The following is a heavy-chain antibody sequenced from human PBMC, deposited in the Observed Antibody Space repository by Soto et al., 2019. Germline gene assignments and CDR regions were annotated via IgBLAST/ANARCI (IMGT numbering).Heavy chain of an antibody. D-gene: IGHD1-26*01. Sequence: PGWSLRLSCAASGFTFSDYYMSWIRQAPGKGLEWVSYISSSGSTIYYADSVKGRFTISRDNAKNSLYLQMNSLRAEDTAVYYCARAVGATFAWFDPWGQGTLVTVSS. CDR2: ISSSGSTI. J-gene: IGHJ5*02. CDR1: GFTFSDYY. CDR3: ARAVGATFAWFDP. V-gene: IGHV3-11*01.